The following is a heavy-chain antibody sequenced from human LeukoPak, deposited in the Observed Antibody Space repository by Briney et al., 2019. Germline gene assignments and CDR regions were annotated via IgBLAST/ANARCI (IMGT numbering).Heavy chain of an antibody. CDR3: ARTATDAFDI. V-gene: IGHV3-74*01. CDR1: GFTFRSYW. CDR2: MNGDGSST. Sequence: GGSLRLSCAASGFTFRSYWMHWVRQDSGKGPVWVSHMNGDGSSTSYADSVKGRFTISRDNAKNTLYLQMNNLKAEDTAVYYCARTATDAFDIWGQGTMVTVSS. J-gene: IGHJ3*02. D-gene: IGHD2-21*02.